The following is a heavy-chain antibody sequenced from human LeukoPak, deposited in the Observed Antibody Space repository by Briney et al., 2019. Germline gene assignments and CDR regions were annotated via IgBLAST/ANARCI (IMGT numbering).Heavy chain of an antibody. CDR2: IYYSGST. CDR3: ARGLGYCSSTSCSNSNFDY. V-gene: IGHV4-31*03. D-gene: IGHD2-2*03. CDR1: GGSISSGGYY. Sequence: SQTLSLTCTVSGGSISSGGYYWSWIRQHPGTGLEWIGYIYYSGSTYYNPSLKSRVTISVDTSKNQFSLKLSSVTAADTAVYYCARGLGYCSSTSCSNSNFDYWGQGTLVTVSS. J-gene: IGHJ4*02.